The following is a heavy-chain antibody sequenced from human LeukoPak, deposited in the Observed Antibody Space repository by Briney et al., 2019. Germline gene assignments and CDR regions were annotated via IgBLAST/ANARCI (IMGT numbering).Heavy chain of an antibody. V-gene: IGHV3-21*01. CDR3: ARAVMITFGGVIVPYYFDY. J-gene: IGHJ4*02. Sequence: GGSLRLSCAASGFSVSDYNMNWVRQAPEKGLEWVSSISSSSYYTYYADSVKGRFTISRDNAKNSLYLQMNSLRAEDTALYYCARAVMITFGGVIVPYYFDYWGQGTLVTVSS. CDR1: GFSVSDYN. D-gene: IGHD3-16*02. CDR2: ISSSSYYT.